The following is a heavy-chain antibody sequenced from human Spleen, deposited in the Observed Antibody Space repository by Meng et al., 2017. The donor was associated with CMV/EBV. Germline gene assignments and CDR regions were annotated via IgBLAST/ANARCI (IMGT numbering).Heavy chain of an antibody. J-gene: IGHJ6*02. D-gene: IGHD2-2*01. CDR3: ARDGKTSWSYFYGMDV. CDR2: INHSGST. V-gene: IGHV4-34*01. CDR1: GGSFSAYY. Sequence: SETLSLTCDVSGGSFSAYYWSWIRQTPDKGLEWIGEINHSGSTIYSPSLKSRVTISVDTSTNQFSLSLNSVTAADTAVYYCARDGKTSWSYFYGMDVWGQGTTVTVSS.